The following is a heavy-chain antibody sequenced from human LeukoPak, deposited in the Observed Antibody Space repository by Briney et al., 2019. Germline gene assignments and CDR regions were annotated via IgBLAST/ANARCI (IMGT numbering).Heavy chain of an antibody. CDR2: MSCDGNNK. D-gene: IGHD5-18*01. CDR3: AKDGFGHSYGYAYFDY. J-gene: IGHJ4*02. V-gene: IGHV3-30*18. CDR1: GLTLSSYA. Sequence: GGSLLLSCSGPGLTLSSYAMDSVRRAPGRGLEWVEVMSCDGNNKYYADAVKRRYTISRDNSNNTLSVQMNSLRAEATAVHYCAKDGFGHSYGYAYFDYWGQGTLVTVSS.